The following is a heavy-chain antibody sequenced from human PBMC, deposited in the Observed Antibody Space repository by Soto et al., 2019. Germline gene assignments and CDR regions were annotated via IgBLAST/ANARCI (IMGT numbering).Heavy chain of an antibody. D-gene: IGHD3-10*01. CDR3: ARLWFGEFTHSIYGMAV. CDR1: GGSISSSSYY. J-gene: IGHJ6*02. CDR2: IYYSGST. Sequence: PEETLSLTCTVSGGSISSSSYYWGWIRQPPGKGLEWIGSIYYSGSTYYNPSLKSRVTISVDTSKNQFSLKLSSVTAADTAVYYCARLWFGEFTHSIYGMAVWGQGTTVTVSS. V-gene: IGHV4-39*01.